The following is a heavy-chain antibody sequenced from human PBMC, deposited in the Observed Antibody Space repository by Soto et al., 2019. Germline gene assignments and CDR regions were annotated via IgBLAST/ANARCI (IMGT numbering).Heavy chain of an antibody. J-gene: IGHJ6*02. D-gene: IGHD4-17*01. CDR2: VNHSGST. CDR3: ARVRMTTATFYYFYAMDV. V-gene: IGHV4-34*01. Sequence: SETLSLTCAVYGGSFSAYYWSWIRQPPGKGLEWIGEVNHSGSTNYNPSLKSRVTISIDTSKNQFSLKLSSVTAADTAVYYCARVRMTTATFYYFYAMDVWGQGTTVTVSS. CDR1: GGSFSAYY.